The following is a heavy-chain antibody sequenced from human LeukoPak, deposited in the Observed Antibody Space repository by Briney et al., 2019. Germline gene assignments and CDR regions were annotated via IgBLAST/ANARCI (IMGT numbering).Heavy chain of an antibody. D-gene: IGHD6-6*01. CDR3: ARGRSSSDY. CDR1: GGSISSYY. Sequence: PSETLSLTCTVPGGSISSYYWSWIRQPPGKGLEWIGYIYYSGSTNYNPSLKSRVTISVDTSKNQFSLKLSSVTAADTAVYYCARGRSSSDYWGQGTLVTVSS. CDR2: IYYSGST. J-gene: IGHJ4*02. V-gene: IGHV4-59*01.